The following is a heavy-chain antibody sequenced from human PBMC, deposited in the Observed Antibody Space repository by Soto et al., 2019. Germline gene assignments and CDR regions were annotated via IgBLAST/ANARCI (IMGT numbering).Heavy chain of an antibody. CDR3: ARGYYDSSGYLGWLNYYYGMDV. CDR1: GGTFSSYA. D-gene: IGHD3-22*01. Sequence: SVKVSCKASGGTFSSYAISRVRQAPGQGLEWMGGIIPIFGTANYAQKFQGRVTITADESTSTAYMELSSLRSEDTAVYYCARGYYDSSGYLGWLNYYYGMDVWGQGTTVTVSS. J-gene: IGHJ6*02. V-gene: IGHV1-69*13. CDR2: IIPIFGTA.